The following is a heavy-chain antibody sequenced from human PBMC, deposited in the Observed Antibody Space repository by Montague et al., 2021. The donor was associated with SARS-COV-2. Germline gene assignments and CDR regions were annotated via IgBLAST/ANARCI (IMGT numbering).Heavy chain of an antibody. CDR2: IYYTGNT. D-gene: IGHD1-26*01. CDR1: DGSISSPNW. Sequence: SETLSLTCAVSDGSISSPNWWNWVRQPPGKGLEWIGEIYYTGNTNYNPSLKSRVTIFIDKSKDHFSLQLSSVTAAGTAVYYCARKGSGRSDLAYWGQGTLVTVSS. J-gene: IGHJ4*02. V-gene: IGHV4-4*02. CDR3: ARKGSGRSDLAY.